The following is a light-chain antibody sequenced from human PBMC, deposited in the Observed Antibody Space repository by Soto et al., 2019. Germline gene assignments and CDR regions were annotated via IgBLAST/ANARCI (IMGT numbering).Light chain of an antibody. CDR1: QSVSNNY. CDR3: QQYGTSPRM. V-gene: IGKV3-20*01. J-gene: IGKJ1*01. Sequence: IVLTQSPGTLSLSPGDTVALSCRASQSVSNNYLAWYQQKPGQAPRLLIYGASSRATGIPGRFSGSASGTDFTLTISRLEPEDFAVYYCQQYGTSPRMFGQGTKVEIK. CDR2: GAS.